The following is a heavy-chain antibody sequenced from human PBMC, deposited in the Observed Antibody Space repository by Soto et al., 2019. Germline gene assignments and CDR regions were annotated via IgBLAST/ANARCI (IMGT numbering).Heavy chain of an antibody. CDR2: IWYDGSHE. Sequence: QVQLVESGGGVVQPGRSLRLSCAASGFIFSNYGMHWVRQAPGKGLEWVAVIWYDGSHESYADSVNGRFTISRDNSKNTLFLQMNSVRAEDTAVYYCARDRYSYDSRAYQGVDWYFDLWGRGTLVTVSS. V-gene: IGHV3-33*01. CDR1: GFIFSNYG. J-gene: IGHJ2*01. D-gene: IGHD3-22*01. CDR3: ARDRYSYDSRAYQGVDWYFDL.